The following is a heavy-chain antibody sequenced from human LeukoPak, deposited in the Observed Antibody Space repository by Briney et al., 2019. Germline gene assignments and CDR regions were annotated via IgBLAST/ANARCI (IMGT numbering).Heavy chain of an antibody. Sequence: GGSLRLSCAASGFTFSSYSMNWVRQAPGKGLEWVSSISSSSSYIYYADSVKGRFTISRDNAKNSLYLQMNSLGAEDTAVYYCARLFRGLGVVRVTPYYYYMDVWGKGTTVTVSS. CDR2: ISSSSSYI. J-gene: IGHJ6*03. D-gene: IGHD3-3*01. CDR1: GFTFSSYS. CDR3: ARLFRGLGVVRVTPYYYYMDV. V-gene: IGHV3-21*01.